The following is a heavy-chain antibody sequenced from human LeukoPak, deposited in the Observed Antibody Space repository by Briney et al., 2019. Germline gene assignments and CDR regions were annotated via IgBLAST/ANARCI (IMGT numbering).Heavy chain of an antibody. CDR3: ASRSKRYFVWLSGRNAFDI. V-gene: IGHV4-34*01. CDR2: INHSGST. D-gene: IGHD3-9*01. Sequence: SETLSLTCAVYGGSFSGYYWSWIRQPPGKGLEWIGEINHSGSTNYNPSLKSRLTISVDTSKNQFSLKLSSVTAADTAVYYCASRSKRYFVWLSGRNAFDIWGQGTMVTVSS. CDR1: GGSFSGYY. J-gene: IGHJ3*02.